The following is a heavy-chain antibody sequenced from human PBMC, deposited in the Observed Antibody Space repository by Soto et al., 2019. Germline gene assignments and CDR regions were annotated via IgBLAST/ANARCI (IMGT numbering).Heavy chain of an antibody. Sequence: SSETLSLTCTVSGGSIRDYYWSWIRQPPGKGLEWIGYIYYSGSTNYNPSLKSRVTISVDTSKNQFSLKLSSVTAADTAVYYCGRRKGSNYGDYVYFDYWGQGTLVTVSS. D-gene: IGHD4-17*01. CDR1: GGSIRDYY. CDR2: IYYSGST. V-gene: IGHV4-59*01. CDR3: GRRKGSNYGDYVYFDY. J-gene: IGHJ4*02.